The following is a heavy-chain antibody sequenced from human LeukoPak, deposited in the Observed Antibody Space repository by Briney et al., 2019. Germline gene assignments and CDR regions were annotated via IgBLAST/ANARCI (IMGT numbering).Heavy chain of an antibody. Sequence: ASVKVSCKASGYTFTGYYMHWVRQAPGQGLEWMGWINPNSGGTNYAQKLQGRVTMTRDTSISTAYMELSRLRSGDTAVYYCARDGYCSSTSCSGVPKIWGQGTLVTVSS. CDR2: INPNSGGT. V-gene: IGHV1-2*02. J-gene: IGHJ4*02. CDR3: ARDGYCSSTSCSGVPKI. CDR1: GYTFTGYY. D-gene: IGHD2-2*03.